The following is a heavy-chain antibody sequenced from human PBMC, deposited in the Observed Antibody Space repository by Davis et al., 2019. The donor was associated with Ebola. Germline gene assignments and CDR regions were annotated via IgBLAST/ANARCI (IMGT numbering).Heavy chain of an antibody. CDR1: GGSISSYY. CDR2: IYYSGST. Sequence: PSETLSLTCTVSGGSISSYYWSWIRQPPGKGLEWIGYIYYSGSTNYNPSLKSRVTISVDTSKNQFSLKLSSVTAADTAVYYCASGTEPSREFSFDYWGQGTLVTVSS. D-gene: IGHD1-26*01. V-gene: IGHV4-59*08. CDR3: ASGTEPSREFSFDY. J-gene: IGHJ4*02.